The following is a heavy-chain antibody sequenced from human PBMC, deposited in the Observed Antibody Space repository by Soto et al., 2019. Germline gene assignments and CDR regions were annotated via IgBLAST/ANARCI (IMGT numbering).Heavy chain of an antibody. CDR2: ISAYNGNT. V-gene: IGHV1-18*01. Sequence: ASVKVSCKASGYSFTRYYINWVRQAPGQGLEWMGWISAYNGNTHYEEKLQGRVTLTTDTSTSTAYMELRSLKSEDTAVYYCTADLRRALGAPLNSWGQGTLVTVSS. D-gene: IGHD1-26*01. CDR1: GYSFTRYY. J-gene: IGHJ4*02. CDR3: TADLRRALGAPLNS.